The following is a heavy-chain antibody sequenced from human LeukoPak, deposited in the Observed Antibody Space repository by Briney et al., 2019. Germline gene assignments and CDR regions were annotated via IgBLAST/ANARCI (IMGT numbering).Heavy chain of an antibody. CDR3: ARDHSGTQDY. J-gene: IGHJ4*02. Sequence: GRSLRLSCAASGFTFSNYGMHWVRQAPGKGLEWVAVIWDDGSNEYYADSVKGRFTIFRDNRRNALYLQMNSLRAEDTAVYSCARDHSGTQDYWGQGTLVTVSS. CDR1: GFTFSNYG. V-gene: IGHV3-33*01. D-gene: IGHD1-1*01. CDR2: IWDDGSNE.